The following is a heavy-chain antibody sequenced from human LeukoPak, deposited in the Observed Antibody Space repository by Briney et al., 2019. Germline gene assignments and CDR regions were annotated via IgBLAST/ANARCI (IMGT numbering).Heavy chain of an antibody. D-gene: IGHD3-3*01. J-gene: IGHJ4*02. Sequence: SETLSLTCSVSGGAISSYYWSWIRQPAGKGLEWIGRIYTSGSTNYNPSLTSRVTMSVDTSKNQFSLKLSSVTAADPAVYYCARDGVFWSGYYTPLFDYWGQGTLVTVSS. CDR2: IYTSGST. CDR1: GGAISSYY. V-gene: IGHV4-4*07. CDR3: ARDGVFWSGYYTPLFDY.